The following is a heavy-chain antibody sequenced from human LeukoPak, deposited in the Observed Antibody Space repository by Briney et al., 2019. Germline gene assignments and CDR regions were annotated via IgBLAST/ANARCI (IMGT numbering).Heavy chain of an antibody. V-gene: IGHV1-69*04. J-gene: IGHJ4*02. CDR2: IIPILGIA. Sequence: SVKVSCKASGGTFSSYAISWVRQAPGQGLEWMGRIIPILGIANYAQKFQGRVTITADKSTSTAYMELSSLRSEDTAVYYCARGPRIAAAGSCDYWGQGTLVTVSS. CDR1: GGTFSSYA. CDR3: ARGPRIAAAGSCDY. D-gene: IGHD6-13*01.